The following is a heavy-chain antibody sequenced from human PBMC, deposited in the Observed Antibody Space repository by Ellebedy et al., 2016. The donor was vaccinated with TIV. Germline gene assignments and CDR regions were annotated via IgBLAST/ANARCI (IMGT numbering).Heavy chain of an antibody. D-gene: IGHD5-18*01. CDR3: AKDRTSGDGYWVFDQ. CDR1: GFSFSRYA. Sequence: GESLKISCAASGFSFSRYAMSWVRQAPGKGLEWVSGIFGSGGGISYADSVKGRFTISRDNSKSMVHLQMNSLRPEDPAVYYCAKDRTSGDGYWVFDQWGQGTLVTVSS. CDR2: IFGSGGGI. J-gene: IGHJ4*02. V-gene: IGHV3-23*01.